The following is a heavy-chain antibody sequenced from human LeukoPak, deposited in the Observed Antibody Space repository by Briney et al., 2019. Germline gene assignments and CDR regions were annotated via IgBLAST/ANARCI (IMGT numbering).Heavy chain of an antibody. CDR3: ASYSGSFDY. D-gene: IGHD2-21*01. J-gene: IGHJ4*02. CDR1: GGSISSYY. CDR2: IYYSGST. V-gene: IGHV4-59*01. Sequence: PSETLSLTCTVSGGSISSYYWSWIRQPPGKGLEWIGYIYYSGSTNYNPSLKSRVTISVDTSKNQFSLKLSSVTAADTAVYYCASYSGSFDYWGQGTLVTVSS.